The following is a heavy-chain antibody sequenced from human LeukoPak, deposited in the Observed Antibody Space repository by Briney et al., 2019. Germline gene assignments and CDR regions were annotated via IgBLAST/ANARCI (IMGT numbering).Heavy chain of an antibody. D-gene: IGHD2-21*01. V-gene: IGHV4-39*01. CDR1: GVSLSSSTYY. CDR3: VRGSTFRHYQY. J-gene: IGHJ4*02. CDR2: IYYSGST. Sequence: SSDTLSLTCTLSGVSLSSSTYYWGCIRRPPGKGLEWIGSIYYSGSTYYTPSLKSRVTVSVDTSKNQLSLKLSSVTAADTAVYYCVRGSTFRHYQYWGQGTLVTVSS.